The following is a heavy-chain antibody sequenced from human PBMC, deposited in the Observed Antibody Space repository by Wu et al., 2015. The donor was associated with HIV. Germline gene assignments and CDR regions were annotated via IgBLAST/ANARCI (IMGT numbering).Heavy chain of an antibody. Sequence: QVQLVQSGAEVKKPGASVKVSCKASGYSFTAYYIHWVRQAPGQGLEWMGWINPNSGGTYDAQKFEGKITMTRDTFISTVYMELSRVRSDDTAMYYCARAEAPITLFGVPYFDYWAREPWSPSP. J-gene: IGHJ4*02. CDR2: INPNSGGT. V-gene: IGHV1-2*02. CDR1: GYSFTAYY. CDR3: ARAEAPITLFGVPYFDY. D-gene: IGHD3-3*01.